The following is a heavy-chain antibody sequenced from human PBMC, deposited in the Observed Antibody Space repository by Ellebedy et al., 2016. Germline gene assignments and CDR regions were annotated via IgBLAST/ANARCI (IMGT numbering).Heavy chain of an antibody. V-gene: IGHV3-23*01. J-gene: IGHJ3*02. D-gene: IGHD3-9*01. CDR3: AKPPAGILTGYYPEAAFDI. CDR2: ITGSGSST. Sequence: GESLKISXASSGFTFSNYAMTWVRQPPGKGLEWVSGITGSGSSTSYAVSVKGRFTTSRDNSKNTLYLQMSSLRAEDTALYYCAKPPAGILTGYYPEAAFDIWGQGTMVTVSS. CDR1: GFTFSNYA.